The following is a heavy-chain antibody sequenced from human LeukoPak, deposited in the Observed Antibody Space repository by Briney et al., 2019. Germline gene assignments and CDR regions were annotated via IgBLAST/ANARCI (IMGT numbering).Heavy chain of an antibody. Sequence: GSLRLSCVASGFTFSNYAMSWIRQPPGKGLEWIGYIYYSGSTNYNPSLKSRVTISVDTSKNQFSLKLSSVTAADTAVYYCARDSGGMDVWGQGTTVTVSS. V-gene: IGHV4-59*01. CDR3: ARDSGGMDV. J-gene: IGHJ6*02. CDR1: GFTFSNYA. CDR2: IYYSGST. D-gene: IGHD1-1*01.